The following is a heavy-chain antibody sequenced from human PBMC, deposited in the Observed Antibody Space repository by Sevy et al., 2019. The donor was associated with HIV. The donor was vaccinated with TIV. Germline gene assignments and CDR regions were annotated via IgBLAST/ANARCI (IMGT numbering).Heavy chain of an antibody. D-gene: IGHD1-20*01. V-gene: IGHV3-11*01. J-gene: IGHJ4*02. CDR1: GFTFSDYY. CDR2: ISSSGSTI. CDR3: ASLRITGSPLGY. Sequence: GGSLRLSCAASGFTFSDYYMSWIRQAPGKGLEWVSYISSSGSTIYYADSVKGRFTISRDNAKNSLYLQMNSLRAEDTAMYYCASLRITGSPLGYWGQGTLVTVSS.